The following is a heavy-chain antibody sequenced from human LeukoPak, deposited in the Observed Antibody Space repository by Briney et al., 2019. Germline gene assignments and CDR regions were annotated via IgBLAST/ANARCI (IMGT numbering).Heavy chain of an antibody. CDR3: VRRHYGILTGRLLPGWFDP. J-gene: IGHJ5*02. V-gene: IGHV1-69*06. CDR2: IIPIFGTA. CDR1: GGTFSSYA. D-gene: IGHD3-9*01. Sequence: ASVKVSCKASGGTFSSYAISWVRQAPGQGLEWMGGIIPIFGTANYAQKFQGRVTITADKSTSTAYMELSSLRSEDTAVYYCVRRHYGILTGRLLPGWFDPWGQGTLVTVSS.